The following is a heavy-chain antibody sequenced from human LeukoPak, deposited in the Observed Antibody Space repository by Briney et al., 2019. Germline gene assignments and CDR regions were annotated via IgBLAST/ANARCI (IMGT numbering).Heavy chain of an antibody. CDR1: GYTFTGYY. Sequence: ASVKVSCKASGYTFTGYYMHWVRQAPGQGLAWMGWINPNSGGTNYAQKFQGRVTMTRDTSISTAYMELSRLRSDDTAVYYCARDSQTYGDAFDIWGQGTMVTVSS. CDR3: ARDSQTYGDAFDI. D-gene: IGHD2-8*01. V-gene: IGHV1-2*02. CDR2: INPNSGGT. J-gene: IGHJ3*02.